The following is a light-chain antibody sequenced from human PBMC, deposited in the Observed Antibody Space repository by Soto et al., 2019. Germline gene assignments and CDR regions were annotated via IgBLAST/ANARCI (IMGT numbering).Light chain of an antibody. Sequence: QLVLTQPPSVSGAPGQRVTISCTGSSSNIGAGYNVHWYQQVPGTAPKLLIYGDSNRPSGVPDRFSGSKSGTSASLAITGLQAEDDADYYCQSYDSSLSGWLFGGGTKLTVL. V-gene: IGLV1-40*01. J-gene: IGLJ3*02. CDR2: GDS. CDR3: QSYDSSLSGWL. CDR1: SSNIGAGYN.